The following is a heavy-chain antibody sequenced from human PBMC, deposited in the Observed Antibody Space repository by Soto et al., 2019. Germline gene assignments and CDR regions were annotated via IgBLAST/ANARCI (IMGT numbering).Heavy chain of an antibody. Sequence: GASVKVSCKASGYTFTSYGISWVRQAPGQGLEWMGWISAYNGNTNYAQKLQGRATMTTDTSTSTAYMELRSLRSDDTAVYYCARTRRPFIAVAGTSLDYWGQGTLVTVSS. V-gene: IGHV1-18*01. J-gene: IGHJ4*02. CDR1: GYTFTSYG. D-gene: IGHD6-19*01. CDR2: ISAYNGNT. CDR3: ARTRRPFIAVAGTSLDY.